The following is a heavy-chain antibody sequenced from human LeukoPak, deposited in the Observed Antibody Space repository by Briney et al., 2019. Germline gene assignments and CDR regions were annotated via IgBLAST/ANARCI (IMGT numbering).Heavy chain of an antibody. V-gene: IGHV1-69*13. D-gene: IGHD3-16*02. Sequence: GASVKVSCKASGGTFSSYAISWVRQAPGQGLEWMGGIIPIFGTANYAQKFQGRVTITADESTSTAYMELSSLRSEDTAVYYCASFKITFGGVIVDYWGQGTLVTVSS. CDR2: IIPIFGTA. CDR3: ASFKITFGGVIVDY. CDR1: GGTFSSYA. J-gene: IGHJ4*02.